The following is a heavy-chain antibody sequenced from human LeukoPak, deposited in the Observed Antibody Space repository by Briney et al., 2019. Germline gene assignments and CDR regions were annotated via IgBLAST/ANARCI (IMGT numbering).Heavy chain of an antibody. CDR2: ISSSSSYI. J-gene: IGHJ4*02. D-gene: IGHD3-22*01. Sequence: GGSLRLSCAASGFTFSSYSMNWVRQAPGKGLEWVSSISSSSSYIYYADSVKGRFTISRDSAKNSLYLQMNSLRAEDTAVYYCAKDSPIAYEYWGQGTLVTVSS. V-gene: IGHV3-21*01. CDR3: AKDSPIAYEY. CDR1: GFTFSSYS.